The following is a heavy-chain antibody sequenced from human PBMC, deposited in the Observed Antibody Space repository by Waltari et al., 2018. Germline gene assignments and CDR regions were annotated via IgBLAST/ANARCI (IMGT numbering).Heavy chain of an antibody. V-gene: IGHV3-74*01. J-gene: IGHJ4*02. CDR1: GFTFTTYW. CDR2: INSDVSGT. CDR3: VRRLDKRRGFDY. D-gene: IGHD3-16*01. Sequence: EVELVESGGGLVQPGGSLRLSCAASGFTFTTYWMHWVRQAPGKGLVWVSRINSDVSGTSYADSVQGRYTISRDNAKNTVCLQMNSLRVEDTAVYYCVRRLDKRRGFDYWGQGTLVTVSS.